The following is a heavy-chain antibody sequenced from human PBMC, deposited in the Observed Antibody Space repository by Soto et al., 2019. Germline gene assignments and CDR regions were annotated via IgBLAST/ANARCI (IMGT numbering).Heavy chain of an antibody. CDR1: GGSISSYY. D-gene: IGHD4-17*01. CDR3: ASSATVDAFDI. Sequence: SETLSLTCTVSGGSISSYYWSWIRQPPGKGLEWIGYIYYSGSTNYNPSLKSRVAISVDTSKNQFSLKLSSVTAADTAVYYCASSATVDAFDIWGQGTMVTVSS. V-gene: IGHV4-59*01. J-gene: IGHJ3*02. CDR2: IYYSGST.